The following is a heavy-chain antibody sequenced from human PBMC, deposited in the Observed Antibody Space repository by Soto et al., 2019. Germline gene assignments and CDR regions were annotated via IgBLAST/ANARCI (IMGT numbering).Heavy chain of an antibody. D-gene: IGHD5-12*01. CDR1: GDSVSSNSAT. CDR2: TYYRSKWYS. J-gene: IGHJ4*02. CDR3: ARGRWLQYNFDF. Sequence: QTLSLTCAISGDSVSSNSATWNWIRQSPSRGLEWLGRTYYRSKWYSDYALSVKSRMTINPDTSKNQFSLQLNSVTPEDTAVYYCARGRWLQYNFDFWGQGALVTVSS. V-gene: IGHV6-1*01.